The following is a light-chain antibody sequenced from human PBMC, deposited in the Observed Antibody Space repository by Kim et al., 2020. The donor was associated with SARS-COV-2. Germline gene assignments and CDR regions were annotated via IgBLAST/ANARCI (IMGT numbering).Light chain of an antibody. V-gene: IGKV3-15*01. CDR1: QRVSSY. J-gene: IGKJ3*01. CDR2: GAS. CDR3: QQYNNCPPLT. Sequence: SPGERATPSCRAGQRVSSYLAGYQQNPGQAPRLLIYGASTRATGIPARLSGSGSETEFTLTISSMQSEDFAVDYCQQYNNCPPLTFGPGTKVDIK.